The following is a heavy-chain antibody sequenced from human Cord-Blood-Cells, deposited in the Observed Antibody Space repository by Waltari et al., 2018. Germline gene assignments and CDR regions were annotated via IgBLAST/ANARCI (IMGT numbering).Heavy chain of an antibody. CDR3: ARGPEGLQLDY. J-gene: IGHJ4*02. D-gene: IGHD4-4*01. CDR1: GFPFSRYP. Sequence: QVQLVESGGGVVQPGRSLRLSCAASGFPFSRYPIHWVRQAPGKGLEWVAVISYDGSNKYYADSVKGRFTISRDNSKNTLYLQMNSLRAEDTAVYYCARGPEGLQLDYWGQGTLVTVSS. V-gene: IGHV3-30-3*01. CDR2: ISYDGSNK.